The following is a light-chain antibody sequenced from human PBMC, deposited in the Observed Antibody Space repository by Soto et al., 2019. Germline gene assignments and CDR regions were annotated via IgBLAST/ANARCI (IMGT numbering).Light chain of an antibody. V-gene: IGKV3-20*01. Sequence: EIVLTQSPGTLSLSPGERATLSCRAIQSVSSSYLAWYQQKPGQAPRLLIYGASSRATGIPDRFSGSGSGTDFTLTISRLEPEDFAVYYCQQYGSSPQYTFGQGTRLETK. CDR2: GAS. J-gene: IGKJ5*01. CDR1: QSVSSSY. CDR3: QQYGSSPQYT.